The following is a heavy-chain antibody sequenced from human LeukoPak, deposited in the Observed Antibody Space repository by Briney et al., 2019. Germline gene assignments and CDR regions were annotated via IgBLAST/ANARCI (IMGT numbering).Heavy chain of an antibody. V-gene: IGHV1-3*01. CDR3: AREGYCSSTSCQDAFDI. CDR2: INAGNGNT. Sequence: ASVKVSCKASGYTFTSYAMHWVRQAPGQRLEWMGWINAGNGNTKYSQKFQGRVTITRDTSASTAYMELSSLRSEDTAVYYCAREGYCSSTSCQDAFDIWGQGTMVTVSS. D-gene: IGHD2-2*01. CDR1: GYTFTSYA. J-gene: IGHJ3*02.